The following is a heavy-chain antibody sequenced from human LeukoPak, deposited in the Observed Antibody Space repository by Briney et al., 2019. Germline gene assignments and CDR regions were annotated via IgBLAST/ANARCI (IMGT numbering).Heavy chain of an antibody. CDR2: IYYSGST. J-gene: IGHJ4*02. V-gene: IGHV4-39*01. Sequence: SETQSLTCTVSGGSISSSSYYWGWIRQPPGKGLEWIGSIYYSGSTYYNPSLKSRVTISVDTSKNQFSLKLSSVTAADTAVYYCARMVVDTAMVQGTIFDYWGQGTLVTVSS. D-gene: IGHD5-18*01. CDR3: ARMVVDTAMVQGTIFDY. CDR1: GGSISSSSYY.